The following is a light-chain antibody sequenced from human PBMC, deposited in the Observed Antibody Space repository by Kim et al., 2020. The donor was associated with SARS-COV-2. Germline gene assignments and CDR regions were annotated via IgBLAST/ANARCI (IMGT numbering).Light chain of an antibody. CDR2: GDS. Sequence: RFVTTCGRGSTSVVGGYDVVCCQQLPGAAPKLLMYGDSNRRPGVVHKCSASKSGTSASLAIAAVQAEKEADYYCRSYDGSLNGVVFGGGTQLTVL. J-gene: IGLJ2*01. CDR3: RSYDGSLNGVV. CDR1: STSVVGGYD. V-gene: IGLV1-40*01.